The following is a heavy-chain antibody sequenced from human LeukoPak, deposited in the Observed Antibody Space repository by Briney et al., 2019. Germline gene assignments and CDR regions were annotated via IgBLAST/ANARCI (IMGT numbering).Heavy chain of an antibody. V-gene: IGHV4-34*01. Sequence: ASETLSLTCAVYGGSFSGYYWSWIRQPPGKGLEWIGEINHSGSTNYNPSLKSRVTISVDTSKNQFSLKLSSVTAADTAVYYCARQVQLWASHDFDYWGQGTLVTVSS. J-gene: IGHJ4*02. CDR3: ARQVQLWASHDFDY. D-gene: IGHD5-18*01. CDR1: GGSFSGYY. CDR2: INHSGST.